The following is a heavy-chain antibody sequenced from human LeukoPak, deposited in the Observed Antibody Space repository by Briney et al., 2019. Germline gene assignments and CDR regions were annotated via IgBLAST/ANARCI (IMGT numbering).Heavy chain of an antibody. CDR2: IYYSGST. V-gene: IGHV4-31*03. CDR1: GGSISSGGYY. Sequence: SQTLSLTCTVSGGSISSGGYYWSWIRQHPGKGLEWIGYIYYSGSTYYNPSLKSRVTISVDTSKNQFSLKLSSVTAADTAVYYCARVNGENYDSFPRIGFSDYWGQGTLVTVSS. D-gene: IGHD3-3*01. CDR3: ARVNGENYDSFPRIGFSDY. J-gene: IGHJ4*02.